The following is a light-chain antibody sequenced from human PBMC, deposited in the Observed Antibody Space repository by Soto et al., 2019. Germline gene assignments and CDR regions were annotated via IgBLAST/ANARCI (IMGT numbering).Light chain of an antibody. CDR2: DVS. J-gene: IGLJ2*01. Sequence: QSALTQPRSVSGSPGQSVTISCTGTVSDVGSYNYVSWYQHHPGKAPKLMIYDVSEWPSGVPDRFSGSKSGNTASLTISDLQAEDEADYHCCSYAGTYTLGGGTKLTVL. CDR3: CSYAGTYT. V-gene: IGLV2-11*01. CDR1: VSDVGSYNY.